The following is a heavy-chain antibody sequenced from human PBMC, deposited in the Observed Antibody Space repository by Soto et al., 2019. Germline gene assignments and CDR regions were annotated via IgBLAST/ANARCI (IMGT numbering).Heavy chain of an antibody. CDR1: GGSISSSNW. Sequence: PSETLSLTCAVSGGSISSSNWWSWVRQPPGKGLEWIGEIYHSGSTNYNPSLKSRVTISVDKSKNQFSLKLSSVTAADTAVYYCARGGSDYKGVDLDYWGQGTLVTVS. CDR2: IYHSGST. V-gene: IGHV4-4*02. CDR3: ARGGSDYKGVDLDY. J-gene: IGHJ4*02. D-gene: IGHD4-4*01.